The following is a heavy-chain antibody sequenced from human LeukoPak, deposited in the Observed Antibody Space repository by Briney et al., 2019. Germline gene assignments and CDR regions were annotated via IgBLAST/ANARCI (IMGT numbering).Heavy chain of an antibody. CDR2: IYPGDSDV. D-gene: IGHD3-22*01. Sequence: GASLQISCKGSGYSFTTYWIGWVRLMPGKGLEWMGIIYPGDSDVKYSPSFQGQVTISADKSISTAYLQWSSLKASDTAMYYCARQHYDSSGYYLQYYFDYWGQGTPVTVSS. CDR3: ARQHYDSSGYYLQYYFDY. V-gene: IGHV5-51*01. CDR1: GYSFTTYW. J-gene: IGHJ4*02.